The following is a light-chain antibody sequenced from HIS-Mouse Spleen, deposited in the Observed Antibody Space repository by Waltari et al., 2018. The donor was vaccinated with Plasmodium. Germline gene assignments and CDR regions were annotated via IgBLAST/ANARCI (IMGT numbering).Light chain of an antibody. CDR3: QQYKSYSWT. CDR1: QSISSR. J-gene: IGKJ1*01. V-gene: IGKV1-5*03. Sequence: DIHMPQSPSTLSASVGDRVTITCRASQSISSRLAWYQQQPGKAPKLLIYKASSVESGVPSRFSGSGSGTEVTLTNSSLKPDDFATYDCQQYKSYSWTFGQGTKVEIK. CDR2: KAS.